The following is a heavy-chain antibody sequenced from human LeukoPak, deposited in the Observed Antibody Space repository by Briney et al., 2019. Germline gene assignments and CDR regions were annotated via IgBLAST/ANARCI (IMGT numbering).Heavy chain of an antibody. Sequence: GGSLRLSCAASGFTFSSYAMSWVRQAPGKGLEWVSAISGSGDSTYYGDSVKGRFTISRDNSKNTLYLQMNSLRAEDTAVYYCTTDQRITVFGVVVNDHGAFDIWGQGTMVTVSS. V-gene: IGHV3-23*01. CDR1: GFTFSSYA. D-gene: IGHD3-3*01. J-gene: IGHJ3*02. CDR2: ISGSGDST. CDR3: TTDQRITVFGVVVNDHGAFDI.